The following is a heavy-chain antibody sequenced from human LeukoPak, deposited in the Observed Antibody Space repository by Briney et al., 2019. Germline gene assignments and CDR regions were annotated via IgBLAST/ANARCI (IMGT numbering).Heavy chain of an antibody. CDR3: AKDGSGSYFNSVFDY. D-gene: IGHD3-10*01. V-gene: IGHV3-23*01. Sequence: PGGSLRLSCAASGFTFSSYGMSWVRQAPGKGLEWVSAISGSGGSTYYADSVKGRFTISRDNSKNTLYLQMNSLRAEDTAVYYCAKDGSGSYFNSVFDYWGQGTLVTVSS. CDR1: GFTFSSYG. J-gene: IGHJ4*02. CDR2: ISGSGGST.